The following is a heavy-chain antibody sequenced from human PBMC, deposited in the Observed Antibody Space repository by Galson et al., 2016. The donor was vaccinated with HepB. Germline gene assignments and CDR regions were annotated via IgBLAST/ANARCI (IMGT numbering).Heavy chain of an antibody. Sequence: SLRLSCAASGFIFSDYAMHWVRQAPGKGLEWVAVISYDGNNKYYADFVRVRFTISRDNSKNTLYLQVNRLRPEDTAVYYCARDWEFDYWGQGTLVTVSS. CDR2: ISYDGNNK. D-gene: IGHD1-26*01. J-gene: IGHJ4*02. V-gene: IGHV3-30*04. CDR1: GFIFSDYA. CDR3: ARDWEFDY.